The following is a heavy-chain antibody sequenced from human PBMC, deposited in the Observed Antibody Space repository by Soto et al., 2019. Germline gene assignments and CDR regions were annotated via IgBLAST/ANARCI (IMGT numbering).Heavy chain of an antibody. CDR1: GFTFSDFG. CDR3: ATDTDGVSSHY. Sequence: EVHLVESGGDLVQPGGSLRLSCAASGFTFSDFGMNWVRQAQGKGLEWVSYINIGRSSIYYADSVRGRFTISRDDAENSLHLQMNSLRDEYTAVYYCATDTDGVSSHYWGQGTLVIVSS. D-gene: IGHD2-8*01. J-gene: IGHJ4*02. CDR2: INIGRSSI. V-gene: IGHV3-48*02.